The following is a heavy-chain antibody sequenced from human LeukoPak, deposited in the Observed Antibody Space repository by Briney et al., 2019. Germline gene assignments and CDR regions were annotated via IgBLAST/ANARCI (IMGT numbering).Heavy chain of an antibody. CDR2: INHSGST. CDR1: GGSFSGYY. J-gene: IGHJ4*02. D-gene: IGHD5-12*01. Sequence: SETLSLTCAVYGGSFSGYYWSWIRQPPGKGLEWIGEINHSGSTNYNPSLKSRVTISVDTSKNQFSLKLSSVTAAETAVYYCARVDGLRHQSDYWGQGTLVTVSS. CDR3: ARVDGLRHQSDY. V-gene: IGHV4-34*01.